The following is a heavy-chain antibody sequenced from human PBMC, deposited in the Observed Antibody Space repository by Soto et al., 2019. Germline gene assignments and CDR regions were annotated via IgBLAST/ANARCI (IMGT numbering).Heavy chain of an antibody. J-gene: IGHJ5*02. CDR1: GGSIDSGYYY. D-gene: IGHD1-1*01. V-gene: IGHV4-61*01. CDR2: VYYSGTS. Sequence: SETLSRTCTVSGGSIDSGYYYWSWSRKPPGTGLEWIGYVYYSGTSSDTQFLKSRVTLSLEKSKNQFSLKMNSVTATDTAVDYGARDVIPPPNDFDPWGQGTMVTVSS. CDR3: ARDVIPPPNDFDP.